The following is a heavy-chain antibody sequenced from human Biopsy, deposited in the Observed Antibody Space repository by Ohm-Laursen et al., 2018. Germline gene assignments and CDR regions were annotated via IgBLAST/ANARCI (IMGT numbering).Heavy chain of an antibody. V-gene: IGHV1-24*01. J-gene: IGHJ4*02. D-gene: IGHD1-1*01. CDR1: GYTLNELS. Sequence: ASVKVSCKVSGYTLNELSMHWVRQVPGKGLEWMGGFAPENGKTVYAQNFQARVSLTEDTSTDTAYMELRGLRSEDTAVYYCAADINVWNVNYWGQGTQVTVSP. CDR2: FAPENGKT. CDR3: AADINVWNVNY.